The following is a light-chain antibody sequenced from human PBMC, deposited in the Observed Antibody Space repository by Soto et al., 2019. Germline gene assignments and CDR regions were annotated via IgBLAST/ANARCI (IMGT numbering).Light chain of an antibody. V-gene: IGLV1-40*01. J-gene: IGLJ2*01. Sequence: QSVLTQPPSVSGAPGQRVTISCTGSSSNIGAGYDVHWSQQLPGTAPKLLIYGNSNRPSGVPDRFSGSKSGTSASLAITGLQAEDEADYYCQSYDSSLSGSDVVFGGGTKVTVL. CDR3: QSYDSSLSGSDVV. CDR1: SSNIGAGYD. CDR2: GNS.